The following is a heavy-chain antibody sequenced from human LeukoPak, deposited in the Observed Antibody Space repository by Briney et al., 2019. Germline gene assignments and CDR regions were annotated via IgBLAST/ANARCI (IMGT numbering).Heavy chain of an antibody. CDR2: IYHSGST. V-gene: IGHV4-38-2*02. Sequence: SETLSLTCTVSGYSISSGYYWGWIRQPPGKGLEWIGSIYHSGSTYYNPSLKSRVTISVDTSKNQFSLKLSSVTAADTAVYYCARSAVPAAIRYFDYWGQGTLVTVSS. CDR3: ARSAVPAAIRYFDY. CDR1: GYSISSGYY. J-gene: IGHJ4*02. D-gene: IGHD2-2*02.